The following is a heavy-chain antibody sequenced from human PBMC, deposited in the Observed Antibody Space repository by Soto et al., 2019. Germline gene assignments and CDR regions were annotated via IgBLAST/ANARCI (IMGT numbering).Heavy chain of an antibody. CDR2: IIPIFGTA. CDR3: ARQSTIFGVVIYYYGMDV. D-gene: IGHD3-3*01. Sequence: QVQLVQSGAEVKKPGSSVKVSCKASGGTFSSYAISWVRQAPGQGLEWMGGIIPIFGTANYAQKFQGRVTITADESTRTAYMELSSLRSEDTAVYYCARQSTIFGVVIYYYGMDVWGQGTTVTVSS. V-gene: IGHV1-69*01. CDR1: GGTFSSYA. J-gene: IGHJ6*02.